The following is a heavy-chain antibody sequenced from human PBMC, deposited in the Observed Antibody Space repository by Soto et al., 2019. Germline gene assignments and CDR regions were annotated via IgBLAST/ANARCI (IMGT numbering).Heavy chain of an antibody. J-gene: IGHJ4*02. CDR3: AKALGSGSYWRPSGYFDY. V-gene: IGHV3-30*18. D-gene: IGHD3-10*01. Sequence: QVQLVESGGGVVQPGRSLRLSCAASGFTFSSYGMHWVRQAPGKGLEWVAVISYDGSNKYYADSVKGRFTISRDNSKKTLYLQMTSLRAEDTAVYYCAKALGSGSYWRPSGYFDYWGQGTLVTVSS. CDR1: GFTFSSYG. CDR2: ISYDGSNK.